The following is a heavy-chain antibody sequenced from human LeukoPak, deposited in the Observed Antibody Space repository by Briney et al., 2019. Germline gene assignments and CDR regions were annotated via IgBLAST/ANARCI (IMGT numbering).Heavy chain of an antibody. CDR1: GFTFSSYA. V-gene: IGHV3-23*01. CDR3: AKGAMRQQLSD. D-gene: IGHD6-13*01. CDR2: SGTAGGT. Sequence: GGSLRLSCPASGFTFSSYAMSGLRQAPGKGLDWVSSSGTAGGTYYADSVKGRFTISRDNSENTLYLQMNSLRTEDTALYYCAKGAMRQQLSDWGQGTLVTVSS. J-gene: IGHJ4*02.